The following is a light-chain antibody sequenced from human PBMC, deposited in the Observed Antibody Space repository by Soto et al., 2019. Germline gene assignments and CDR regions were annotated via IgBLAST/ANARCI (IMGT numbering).Light chain of an antibody. CDR2: DVN. V-gene: IGLV2-14*03. CDR3: SSYTTTYSLV. Sequence: QSALTQPASVSGSPGQSITISCTGTTSDIGTYDYVSWYKQHPDKAPKLIIYDVNSRPSGISNRFSGSKSGNTASLTVSGLKPEDEGYYYCSSYTTTYSLVFGGGTKLTVL. J-gene: IGLJ2*01. CDR1: TSDIGTYDY.